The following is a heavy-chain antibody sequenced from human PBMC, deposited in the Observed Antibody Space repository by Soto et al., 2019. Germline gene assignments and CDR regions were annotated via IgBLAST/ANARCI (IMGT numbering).Heavy chain of an antibody. Sequence: QVQLVESGGGVVQPGRSLRLSCVASGFTFSSYGMHWVRQAPGKGLEWVAVISYDGSNKYYADSVKGRFTISRDNSQSTLYLQMNSLRTEDTAIYYCAKETIQVGGPNYFDYWGQGALVTVSS. J-gene: IGHJ4*02. D-gene: IGHD1-1*01. CDR1: GFTFSSYG. V-gene: IGHV3-30*18. CDR3: AKETIQVGGPNYFDY. CDR2: ISYDGSNK.